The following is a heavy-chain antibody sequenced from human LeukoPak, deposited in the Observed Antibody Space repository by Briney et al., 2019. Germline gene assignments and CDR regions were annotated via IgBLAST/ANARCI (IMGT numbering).Heavy chain of an antibody. CDR3: ASTYYYDSSGYGPLKYYYYYMDV. CDR1: GGTFSSYA. Sequence: SVKVSCKASGGTFSSYAISWVRQVPGQGLEWMGGIIPIFGTANYAQKFQGRVTITADKSTSTAYMELSSLRSEDTAVYYCASTYYYDSSGYGPLKYYYYYMDVWGKGTTVTVSS. D-gene: IGHD3-22*01. V-gene: IGHV1-69*06. CDR2: IIPIFGTA. J-gene: IGHJ6*03.